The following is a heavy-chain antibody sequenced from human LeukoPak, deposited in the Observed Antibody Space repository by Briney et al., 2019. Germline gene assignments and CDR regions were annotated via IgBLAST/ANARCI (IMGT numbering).Heavy chain of an antibody. J-gene: IGHJ4*02. CDR3: AARMGGNSY. D-gene: IGHD4-23*01. Sequence: PSETLSLTCTVSGGSMRNYYWSWIRQPPGKKLEWIGYIYYSGSTDYNPSLKSRVTISVDTSKNQYSLTLSSVTAADTAVYYCAARMGGNSYWGQGTLVTVSS. V-gene: IGHV4-59*12. CDR2: IYYSGST. CDR1: GGSMRNYY.